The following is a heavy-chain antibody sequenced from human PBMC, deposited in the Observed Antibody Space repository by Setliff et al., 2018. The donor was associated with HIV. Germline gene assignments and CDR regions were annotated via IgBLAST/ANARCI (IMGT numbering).Heavy chain of an antibody. D-gene: IGHD3-10*01. CDR1: GGSISSGSYY. J-gene: IGHJ6*03. CDR3: ARDGPLEGSYRYYYYMDV. CDR2: IYSTGST. Sequence: PSETLSLTCTVSGGSISSGSYYWSWIRQPAGTRLEWIGRIYSTGSTNYNPSLKSRVTISVDTSKNQFSLKLSSVTAADTAVYYCARDGPLEGSYRYYYYMDVWGKGTTVTVSS. V-gene: IGHV4-61*02.